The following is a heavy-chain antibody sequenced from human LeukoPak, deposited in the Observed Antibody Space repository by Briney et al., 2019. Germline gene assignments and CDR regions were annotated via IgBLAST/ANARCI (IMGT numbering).Heavy chain of an antibody. D-gene: IGHD4-17*01. J-gene: IGHJ6*03. CDR1: GFTFSSYG. Sequence: GGSLRLSCAASGFTFSSYGMHWVRQAPGKGLEWVAVISSDESIKYYAVSVKGRFTISRDSSKNTLYLQMNSLRAEDTAVYYCAKAAVPRYYFYYMDVWGKGTTVTVSS. CDR2: ISSDESIK. V-gene: IGHV3-30*18. CDR3: AKAAVPRYYFYYMDV.